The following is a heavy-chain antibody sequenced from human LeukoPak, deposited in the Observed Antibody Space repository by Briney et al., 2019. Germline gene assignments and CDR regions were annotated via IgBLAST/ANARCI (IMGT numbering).Heavy chain of an antibody. CDR3: AREILAAAPFDY. Sequence: GRSLRLSCAASGFTSSSYAMHWVRQAPGKGLEWVAVISYDGSNKYYADSVKGRFTISRDNSKTTLYLQMNSLRAEDTAVYYCAREILAAAPFDYWGQGTLVTVSS. J-gene: IGHJ4*02. V-gene: IGHV3-30*04. CDR2: ISYDGSNK. D-gene: IGHD6-13*01. CDR1: GFTSSSYA.